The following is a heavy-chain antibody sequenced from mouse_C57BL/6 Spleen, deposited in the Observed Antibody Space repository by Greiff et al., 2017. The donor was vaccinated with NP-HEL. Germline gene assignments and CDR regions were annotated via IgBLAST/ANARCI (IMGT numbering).Heavy chain of an antibody. D-gene: IGHD2-5*01. V-gene: IGHV1-80*01. CDR2: IYPGDGDT. Sequence: VKLQESGAELVKPGASVKISCKASGYAFSSYWMNWVKQRPGTGLEWIGQIYPGDGDTNYNGKFQGKATLTADKSSSTAYMQLSSLTSEDSAVYFCAREGSNSYAMDYWGQGTSVTVSS. CDR1: GYAFSSYW. J-gene: IGHJ4*01. CDR3: AREGSNSYAMDY.